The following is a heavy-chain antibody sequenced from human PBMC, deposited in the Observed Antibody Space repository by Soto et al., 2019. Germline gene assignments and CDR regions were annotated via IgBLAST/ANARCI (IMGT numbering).Heavy chain of an antibody. J-gene: IGHJ6*03. CDR1: GYTLTELS. CDR2: FDPEDGET. CDR3: ARGRGYSYGTGRGDYLDV. Sequence: ASVKVSCKVSGYTLTELSMHWVRQAPGKGLEWMGGFDPEDGETIYAQKFQGRVTMTRNTSISTAYMELSSLRSEDTAVYYCARGRGYSYGTGRGDYLDVWGKGSSVTVS. V-gene: IGHV1-24*01. D-gene: IGHD5-18*01.